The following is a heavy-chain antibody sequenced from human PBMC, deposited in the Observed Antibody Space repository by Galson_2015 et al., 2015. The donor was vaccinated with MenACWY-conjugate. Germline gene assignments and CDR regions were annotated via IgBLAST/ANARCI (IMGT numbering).Heavy chain of an antibody. Sequence: FLRLSCAASGFTFSNEWMLWVRQAPGKGLEWVGRIKSKRDDEKTDYAAPVKGRFTISRDDSKNTLYLQMNSLKSEDTGIYYCTTGGSGWGQGTMVTVSS. CDR1: GFTFSNEW. CDR2: IKSKRDDEKT. D-gene: IGHD5-12*01. J-gene: IGHJ3*01. V-gene: IGHV3-15*01. CDR3: TTGGSG.